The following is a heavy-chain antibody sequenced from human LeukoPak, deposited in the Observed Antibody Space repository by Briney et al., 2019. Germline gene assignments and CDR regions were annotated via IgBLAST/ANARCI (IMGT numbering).Heavy chain of an antibody. Sequence: ASVKVSCKASGYTFTSYYMHWVRQAPGQGLEWMGMINPSGGDTSYAQKFQGRVTMTRDTSTSTVYMELSSLRSEDTAVYYCARDPGYSYGTTAHYGMDVWGQGTTVTVSS. CDR2: INPSGGDT. J-gene: IGHJ6*02. D-gene: IGHD5-18*01. V-gene: IGHV1-46*01. CDR1: GYTFTSYY. CDR3: ARDPGYSYGTTAHYGMDV.